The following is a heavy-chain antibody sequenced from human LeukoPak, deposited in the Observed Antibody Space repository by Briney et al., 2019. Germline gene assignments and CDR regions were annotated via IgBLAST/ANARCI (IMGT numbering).Heavy chain of an antibody. CDR2: IYPGGSDT. J-gene: IGHJ4*02. Sequence: GESLKISSKCSGYGFTSYWICWVRPMPGKGLEWMGIIYPGGSDTRYSPSFQGQVTISADKSISTAYLQWSSLKASDTAMYYCARLRAGRCGYWGQGTLVTVSS. CDR1: GYGFTSYW. CDR3: ARLRAGRCGY. V-gene: IGHV5-51*01. D-gene: IGHD1-26*01.